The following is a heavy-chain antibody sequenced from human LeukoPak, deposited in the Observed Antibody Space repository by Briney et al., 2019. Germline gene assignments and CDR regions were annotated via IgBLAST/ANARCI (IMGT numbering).Heavy chain of an antibody. CDR1: GFTFRSNG. J-gene: IGHJ4*02. CDR2: IWYDGSKE. Sequence: GGSLRLPCAASGFTFRSNGMNWVRQAPGKGLEWVAIIWYDGSKEYYADSVKGRFTISRDNSKNTVYLQMDSLRAEDTAVYYCARIDDWSNFDYWGQGTLVAVSS. D-gene: IGHD2-21*01. V-gene: IGHV3-33*01. CDR3: ARIDDWSNFDY.